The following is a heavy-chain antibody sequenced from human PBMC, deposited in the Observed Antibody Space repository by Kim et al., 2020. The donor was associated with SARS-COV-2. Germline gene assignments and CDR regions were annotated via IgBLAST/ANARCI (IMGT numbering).Heavy chain of an antibody. Sequence: RFTISRDNAKNSLYLQMNSLRAEDTAVYYCARVVYYYDSSGYYYSYYFDYWGQGTLVTVSS. J-gene: IGHJ4*02. V-gene: IGHV3-11*06. D-gene: IGHD3-22*01. CDR3: ARVVYYYDSSGYYYSYYFDY.